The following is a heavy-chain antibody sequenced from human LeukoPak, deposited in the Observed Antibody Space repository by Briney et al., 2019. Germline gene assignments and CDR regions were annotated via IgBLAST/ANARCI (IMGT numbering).Heavy chain of an antibody. J-gene: IGHJ3*02. CDR1: GFTFSSYS. V-gene: IGHV3-21*01. D-gene: IGHD3-22*01. CDR2: ISSSSSYI. Sequence: GGSLRLSCAAPGFTFSSYSMNWVRQAPGKGLEWVSSISSSSSYIYYADPVKGRFTISRDNAKNSLYLQMNSLRAEDTAVYYCARDLYYDSSGDAFDIWGQGTMVTVSS. CDR3: ARDLYYDSSGDAFDI.